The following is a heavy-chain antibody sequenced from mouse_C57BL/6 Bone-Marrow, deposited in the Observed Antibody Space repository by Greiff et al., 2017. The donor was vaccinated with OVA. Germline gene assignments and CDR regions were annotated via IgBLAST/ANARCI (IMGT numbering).Heavy chain of an antibody. V-gene: IGHV5-2*01. Sequence: EVPLVESGGGLVQPGESLKISFESNEYEFPSHDMSLVRKTPEKRLELVAAINRDGGSTYYPDTIERRFIISRDNTKKTLYLQMSSLRSEDTALYYCARHGYYGWYFDVWGTGTTVTVSS. CDR1: EYEFPSHD. D-gene: IGHD2-3*01. J-gene: IGHJ1*03. CDR3: ARHGYYGWYFDV. CDR2: INRDGGST.